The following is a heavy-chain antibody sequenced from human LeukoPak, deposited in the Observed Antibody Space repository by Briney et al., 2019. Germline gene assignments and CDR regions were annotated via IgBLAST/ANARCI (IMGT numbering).Heavy chain of an antibody. CDR2: IIPIFGTA. CDR1: GGTFSSYA. CDR3: ARDQYCSSTSCYAGDGFYYYYGMDV. D-gene: IGHD2-2*01. Sequence: RASVKVSCKASGGTFSSYAISWVRQAPGQGLEWMGGIIPIFGTANYAQKFQGRVTITADESTSTAYMELRSLRSDDTAVYYCARDQYCSSTSCYAGDGFYYYYGMDVWGQGTTVTVSS. V-gene: IGHV1-69*13. J-gene: IGHJ6*02.